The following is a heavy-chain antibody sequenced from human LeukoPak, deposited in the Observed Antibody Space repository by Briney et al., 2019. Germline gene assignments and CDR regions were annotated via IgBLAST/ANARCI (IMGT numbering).Heavy chain of an antibody. CDR2: ISWNSANI. Sequence: SLSLLCAASGHPYDDFAMHWVRQPPGKGLEWVSGISWNSANIGYADSVKRLFTISRDNAKNSLYLQMSSLRAEDTALYYCAKEYSGSCFDSWGQGTLVTVSS. J-gene: IGHJ4*02. CDR1: GHPYDDFA. D-gene: IGHD1-26*01. V-gene: IGHV3-9*01. CDR3: AKEYSGSCFDS.